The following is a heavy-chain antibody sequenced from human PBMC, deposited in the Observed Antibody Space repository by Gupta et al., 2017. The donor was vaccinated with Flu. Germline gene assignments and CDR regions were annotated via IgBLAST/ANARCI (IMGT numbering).Heavy chain of an antibody. J-gene: IGHJ4*02. V-gene: IGHV3-11*05. Sequence: QVQLVESGGGLVKPGGSLRLSCAASGFTFSDYYMSWIRQAPGKGLEWVSYISSSSSYTNYADSVKGRFTISRDNAKNSLYLQMNSLRAEDTAVYYCARSRGPRIAAAGTFDYWGQGTLVTVSS. CDR2: ISSSSSYT. CDR1: GFTFSDYY. CDR3: ARSRGPRIAAAGTFDY. D-gene: IGHD6-13*01.